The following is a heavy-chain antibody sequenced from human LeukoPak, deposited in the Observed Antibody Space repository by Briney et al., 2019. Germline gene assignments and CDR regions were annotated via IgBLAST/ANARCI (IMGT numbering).Heavy chain of an antibody. D-gene: IGHD4-17*01. J-gene: IGHJ4*02. Sequence: PGRSLRLSCAASGFTFSSYGMHWVRQAPGKGLEWVAVISYDGSNKYYADSVKGRFTISRDNSKNTLYLQMNSLRAEDTAVYYCAKDNGDYGDYFADYWGQGTLVTASS. CDR1: GFTFSSYG. CDR3: AKDNGDYGDYFADY. CDR2: ISYDGSNK. V-gene: IGHV3-30*18.